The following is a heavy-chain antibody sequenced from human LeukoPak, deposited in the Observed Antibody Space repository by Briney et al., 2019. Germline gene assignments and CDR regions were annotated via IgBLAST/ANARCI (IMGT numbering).Heavy chain of an antibody. J-gene: IGHJ3*02. Sequence: GGSLRLSCAASGFTFSSYDMHWVRQATGKGLEWVSAIGTAGDTYYPGSVKGRFTISRENAKNSLYLQMNSLRAGDTAVYYCAGSSGHDAFDIWGQGTMVTVPS. CDR1: GFTFSSYD. D-gene: IGHD2-15*01. CDR2: IGTAGDT. V-gene: IGHV3-13*01. CDR3: AGSSGHDAFDI.